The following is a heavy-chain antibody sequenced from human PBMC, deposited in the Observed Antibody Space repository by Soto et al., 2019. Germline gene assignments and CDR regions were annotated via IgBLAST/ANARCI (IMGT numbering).Heavy chain of an antibody. D-gene: IGHD3-9*01. CDR3: ARDLAAIRYFDWLPDYYYYGMDV. CDR2: TYYRSKWYN. V-gene: IGHV6-1*01. Sequence: SQTLSLTCAISGDSVSSNSAAWNWIRQSPSRGLEWLGRTYYRSKWYNDYAVSVKSRITINPDTSKNQFSLQLNSVTPEDTAVYYCARDLAAIRYFDWLPDYYYYGMDVWGQGTTVTVSS. CDR1: GDSVSSNSAA. J-gene: IGHJ6*02.